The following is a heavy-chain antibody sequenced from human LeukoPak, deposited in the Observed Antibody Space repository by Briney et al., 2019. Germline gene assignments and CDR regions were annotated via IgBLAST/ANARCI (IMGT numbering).Heavy chain of an antibody. Sequence: ETLSPTCPVSGGSISSYYWSWIRQPSGKGLEWIGYIYYSGSTNYNPSLKSRVTISVDTSKNQFSLKLSSVTAADTAVYYCARGVPALDYWGQGTLVTVSS. CDR3: ARGVPALDY. CDR2: IYYSGST. CDR1: GGSISSYY. V-gene: IGHV4-59*13. D-gene: IGHD2-2*01. J-gene: IGHJ4*02.